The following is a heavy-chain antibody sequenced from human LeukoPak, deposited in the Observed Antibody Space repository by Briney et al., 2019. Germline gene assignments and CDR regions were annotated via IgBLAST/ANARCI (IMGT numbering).Heavy chain of an antibody. CDR2: ISGSGGST. CDR3: AKDRTPFRDYFDY. Sequence: PGGSLRLSCAASGFTFSSYAMSWVRRAPGKGLEWVSAISGSGGSTYYADSVKGRFTISRDNSKNTLYLQMNSLRAEGTAVYYCAKDRTPFRDYFDYWGQGTLVTVSS. D-gene: IGHD3-10*01. V-gene: IGHV3-23*01. J-gene: IGHJ4*02. CDR1: GFTFSSYA.